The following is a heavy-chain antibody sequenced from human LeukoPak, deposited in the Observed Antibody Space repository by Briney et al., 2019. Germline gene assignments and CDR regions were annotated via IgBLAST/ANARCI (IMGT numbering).Heavy chain of an antibody. J-gene: IGHJ3*02. CDR3: ARDKGTTVVTRLDAFDI. Sequence: SQTLSLTCAISGDSVSSNSATWNWIRQSPSRGLEWLGRTYYRSKWYNDYALSVKSRITINPDTSRNQFSLQLNSVTPEDTAVYYCARDKGTTVVTRLDAFDIWGQGTMVTVSS. V-gene: IGHV6-1*01. CDR2: TYYRSKWYN. D-gene: IGHD4-23*01. CDR1: GDSVSSNSAT.